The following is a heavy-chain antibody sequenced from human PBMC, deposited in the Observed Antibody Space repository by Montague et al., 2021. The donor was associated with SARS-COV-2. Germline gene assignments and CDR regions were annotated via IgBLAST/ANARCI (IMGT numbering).Heavy chain of an antibody. CDR2: IYYSGST. CDR3: ARANRIAVAGTDFGY. V-gene: IGHV4-39*07. J-gene: IGHJ4*02. CDR1: GGSISTSPYF. D-gene: IGHD6-19*01. Sequence: SETLSLTCTVSGGSISTSPYFWGWIRQPPGKGLEWIGSIYYSGSTYYNPSLKSRVAISIDTSENQFSLKLSSVTAADTAVYYCARANRIAVAGTDFGYWGQGTLVTVSS.